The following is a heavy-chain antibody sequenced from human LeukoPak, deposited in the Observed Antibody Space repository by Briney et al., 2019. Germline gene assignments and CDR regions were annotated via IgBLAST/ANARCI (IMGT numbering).Heavy chain of an antibody. CDR3: ARGGRLRYFDWFFDY. V-gene: IGHV5-51*01. D-gene: IGHD3-9*01. CDR1: GYSFTSYW. J-gene: IGHJ4*02. CDR2: IYPGDSDP. Sequence: GESLKISCKGSGYSFTSYWIGWVRQMPGKGLEWMGIIYPGDSDPRYSPSFQGQVTISADKSIGTAYLQWSSLKASDTAMYYCARGGRLRYFDWFFDYWGQGTLVTVSS.